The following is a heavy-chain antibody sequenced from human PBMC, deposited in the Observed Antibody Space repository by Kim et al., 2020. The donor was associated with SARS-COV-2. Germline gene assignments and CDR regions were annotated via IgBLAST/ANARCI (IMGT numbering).Heavy chain of an antibody. D-gene: IGHD6-25*01. J-gene: IGHJ4*02. CDR1: GGPISSYY. V-gene: IGHV4-59*01. CDR3: AGHHPIAATFDY. CDR2: IYYSGST. Sequence: SETLSLTCTVSGGPISSYYWSWIRQPPGKGLEWIGYIYYSGSTNYNPSLKSRVTISVDTSKNQFSLKLSSVTAADTAVYYCAGHHPIAATFDYWGQGTL.